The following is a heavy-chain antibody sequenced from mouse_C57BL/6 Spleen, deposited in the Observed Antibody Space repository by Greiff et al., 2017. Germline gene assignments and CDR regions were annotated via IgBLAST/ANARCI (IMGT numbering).Heavy chain of an antibody. D-gene: IGHD1-1*01. V-gene: IGHV5-12*01. CDR3: AREGKTVVAPYYAMDY. CDR1: GFTFSDYY. Sequence: EVQLVESGGGLVQPGGSLKLSCAASGFTFSDYYMYWVRQTPEKRLEWVAYISNGGGSTYYPDTVKGRFTISRDSAKNTLYLQLSRLKSEDTAMYYCAREGKTVVAPYYAMDYWGQGTSVTVSS. CDR2: ISNGGGST. J-gene: IGHJ4*01.